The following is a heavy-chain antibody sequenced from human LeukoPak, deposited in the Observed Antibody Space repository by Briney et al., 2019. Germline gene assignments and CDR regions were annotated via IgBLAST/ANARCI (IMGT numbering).Heavy chain of an antibody. V-gene: IGHV1-46*01. CDR1: GYTFTSYY. CDR2: INPSGGST. Sequence: ASVKVSCKASGYTFTSYYMHWVRQAPGQGLEWMGIINPSGGSTSYAQKFQGRVTMTRDMSTSTVYMELSSLRPEDTAVYYCARDGYHYYYMDVWGKGTTVTVSS. CDR3: ARDGYHYYYMDV. J-gene: IGHJ6*03.